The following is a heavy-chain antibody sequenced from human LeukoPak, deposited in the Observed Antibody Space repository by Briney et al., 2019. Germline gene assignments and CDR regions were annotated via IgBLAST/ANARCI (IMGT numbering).Heavy chain of an antibody. CDR2: INPNSGGT. D-gene: IGHD3-3*01. J-gene: IGHJ5*02. V-gene: IGHV1-2*02. CDR3: AKKIITIFGVANDNWFDP. Sequence: ASVKVSCKASGYTFTGYYMHWVRQAPGQGLEWMGWINPNSGGTNYAQKFQGRVTMTRDTSISTAYMELSSLRSEDTAVYYCAKKIITIFGVANDNWFDPWGLGTLVTVSS. CDR1: GYTFTGYY.